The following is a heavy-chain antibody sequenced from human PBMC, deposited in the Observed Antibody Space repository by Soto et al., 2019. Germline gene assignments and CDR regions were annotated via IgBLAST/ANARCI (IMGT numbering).Heavy chain of an antibody. D-gene: IGHD2-15*01. CDR2: ISGSGGST. J-gene: IGHJ4*02. Sequence: EVQLLESGGGLVQPGGSLRLSCAASGFTLGTYVMTWVRQAPGKGLEWVSAISGSGGSTNYADRVRGRFTISRDNTKNTLYLQMNCLRVEDTAVYYCAKDGKGSYCSGGTCYSFDYWGQGTLVTVPS. V-gene: IGHV3-23*01. CDR1: GFTLGTYV. CDR3: AKDGKGSYCSGGTCYSFDY.